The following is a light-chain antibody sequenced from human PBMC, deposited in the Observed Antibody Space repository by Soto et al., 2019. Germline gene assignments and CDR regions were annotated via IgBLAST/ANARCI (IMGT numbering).Light chain of an antibody. V-gene: IGKV3-15*01. CDR3: QKYNNWPFT. J-gene: IGKJ3*01. CDR2: GAS. Sequence: EIVMTQSPATLSVSPGERATLSCRASQSVSSNLAWYQQKPGQAPRLLIYGASTRATGIPASFSGSGSGTEFTLTISSLQSEDFAVYYCQKYNNWPFTFGPGTKVDIQ. CDR1: QSVSSN.